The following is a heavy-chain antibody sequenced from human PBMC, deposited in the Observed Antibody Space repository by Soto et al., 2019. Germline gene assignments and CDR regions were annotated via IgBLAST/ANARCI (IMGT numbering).Heavy chain of an antibody. CDR3: ARDPRYGRKRSYAEY. J-gene: IGHJ4*02. Sequence: GGSRRLSCAASGFTFSSYEMNWVRQGPGKGLEWVSYISSSVSTIYYADSVKGRFTISRDNAKNSLYLQMNSLRAEDTAVYYCARDPRYGRKRSYAEYGGQGTFVTVSS. CDR2: ISSSVSTI. V-gene: IGHV3-48*03. CDR1: GFTFSSYE. D-gene: IGHD1-26*01.